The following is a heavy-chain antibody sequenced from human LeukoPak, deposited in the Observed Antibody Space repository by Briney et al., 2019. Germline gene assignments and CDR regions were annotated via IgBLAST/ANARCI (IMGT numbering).Heavy chain of an antibody. CDR3: ATLLWGGGGRGS. Sequence: PSETLSLTCIVSGASMRTYHWSWIRQSPGKGLEWIGQITDSGSGSTSNDPSLKSRVTISVDASKNQFSLKLTSVSAADTAMYYCATLLWGGGGRGSWGQGILVTVSS. CDR1: GASMRTYH. D-gene: IGHD2-15*01. CDR2: ITDSGSGST. J-gene: IGHJ5*02. V-gene: IGHV4-59*01.